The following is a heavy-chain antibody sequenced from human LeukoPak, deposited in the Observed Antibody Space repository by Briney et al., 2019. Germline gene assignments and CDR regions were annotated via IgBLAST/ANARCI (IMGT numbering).Heavy chain of an antibody. D-gene: IGHD2-21*02. V-gene: IGHV3-30*04. CDR1: GFTFSSYA. CDR3: AVGVTTYFDY. Sequence: GRSLRLSCAASGFTFSSYAMHWVRQAPGKGLEWVAVISYDGSNKYYADSVKGRFTISRDNSKNTLYLQMNSLRAEDTAVYYCAVGVTTYFDYWGQGTLVTVSS. J-gene: IGHJ4*02. CDR2: ISYDGSNK.